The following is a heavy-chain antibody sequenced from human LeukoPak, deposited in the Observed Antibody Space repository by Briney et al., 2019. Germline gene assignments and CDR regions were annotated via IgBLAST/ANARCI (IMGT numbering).Heavy chain of an antibody. CDR1: GYAFTGYY. CDR3: ARDSRRVVGAVAGISGY. Sequence: ASVKVSCKASGYAFTGYYMHWVRRAPGQGLEWMGWINPNSGGTNYAQKFQGRVTMTRDTSISTAYMELSRLRSDDTAVYYCARDSRRVVGAVAGISGYWGQGTLVTVSS. J-gene: IGHJ4*02. D-gene: IGHD6-19*01. CDR2: INPNSGGT. V-gene: IGHV1-2*02.